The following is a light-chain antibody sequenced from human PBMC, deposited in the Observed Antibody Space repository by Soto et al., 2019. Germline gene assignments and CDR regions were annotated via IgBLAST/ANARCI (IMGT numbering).Light chain of an antibody. CDR1: QSISSE. CDR2: SAS. V-gene: IGKV3-15*01. Sequence: EIVMTQSPATLSVSPGERATLSCRASQSISSELAWYQQKHGQPPRLLIYSASTRATGVPARFTGSGSGSEFTLTISGLQSEDVAFYYWQQGHNWPLTFGQGTRLEI. CDR3: QQGHNWPLT. J-gene: IGKJ2*01.